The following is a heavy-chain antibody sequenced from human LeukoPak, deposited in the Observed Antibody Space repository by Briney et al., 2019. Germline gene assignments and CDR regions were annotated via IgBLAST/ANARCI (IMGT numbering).Heavy chain of an antibody. CDR1: GGSISSYY. CDR3: ARGYYYDASGYYRSFDY. Sequence: SETLSLTCTVSGGSISSYYWTWIRQPPGKGLEWIGYIYDSGSTNYYPSLKSRVTISVDTSKNQFSLKLSSVTAADTAVYYCARGYYYDASGYYRSFDYWGQGTLVTVSS. V-gene: IGHV4-59*01. J-gene: IGHJ4*02. D-gene: IGHD3-22*01. CDR2: IYDSGST.